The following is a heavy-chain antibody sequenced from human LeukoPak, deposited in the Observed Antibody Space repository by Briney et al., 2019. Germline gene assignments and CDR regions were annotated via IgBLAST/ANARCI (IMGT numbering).Heavy chain of an antibody. D-gene: IGHD5-18*01. CDR1: GFTFSSYG. CDR3: AKAAWIQLWLLDY. J-gene: IGHJ4*02. V-gene: IGHV3-30*18. CDR2: ISYDGSNK. Sequence: GSLRLSCAASGFTFSSYGMHWVRQAPGKGLEWVAVISYDGSNKYYADSVKGRFTISRDNSKNTLYLQMNSLRAEDTAAYYCAKAAWIQLWLLDYWGQGTLVTVSS.